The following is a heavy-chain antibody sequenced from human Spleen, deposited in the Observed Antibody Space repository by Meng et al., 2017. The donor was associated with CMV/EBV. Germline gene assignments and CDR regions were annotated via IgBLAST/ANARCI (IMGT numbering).Heavy chain of an antibody. CDR1: GFNFKIYG. J-gene: IGHJ4*02. Sequence: GGSLRLSCATSGFNFKIYGMHWVRQLPGKGLEWVAFIRYDEKTKYYADSVKGRFTISRDNSKNTLYLQLSSLRAEDTAVYYCAKAYNFGCDYWGQGTLVTVSS. D-gene: IGHD5-18*01. V-gene: IGHV3-30*02. CDR3: AKAYNFGCDY. CDR2: IRYDEKTK.